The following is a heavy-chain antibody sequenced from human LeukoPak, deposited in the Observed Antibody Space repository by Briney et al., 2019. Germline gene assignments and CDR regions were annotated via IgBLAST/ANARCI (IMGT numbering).Heavy chain of an antibody. CDR2: IKQDGSEK. CDR1: GFTFSSYW. D-gene: IGHD6-13*01. CDR3: ARTSWGIAAAGDY. V-gene: IGHV3-7*01. Sequence: GGSLRLSCAGSGFTFSSYWMSWDRQAPGKGLEWVANIKQDGSEKYYVDSVKGRFTISRDNAKNSLYLQMNSLRAEDTAVYYCARTSWGIAAAGDYWGQGTLVTVSS. J-gene: IGHJ4*02.